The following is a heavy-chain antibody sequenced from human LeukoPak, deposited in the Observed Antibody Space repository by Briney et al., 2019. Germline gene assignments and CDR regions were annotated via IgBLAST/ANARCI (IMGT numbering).Heavy chain of an antibody. J-gene: IGHJ4*02. Sequence: RASVKVSCKASGYTFTSYGISWVRRAPGQGLEWMGWISAYNGNTNYAQKLQGRVTMTTDTSTSTAYMELRSLRSDDTAVYYCAREVYYYDSSGYYPYYFDYWGQGTLVTVSS. CDR3: AREVYYYDSSGYYPYYFDY. D-gene: IGHD3-22*01. CDR1: GYTFTSYG. CDR2: ISAYNGNT. V-gene: IGHV1-18*01.